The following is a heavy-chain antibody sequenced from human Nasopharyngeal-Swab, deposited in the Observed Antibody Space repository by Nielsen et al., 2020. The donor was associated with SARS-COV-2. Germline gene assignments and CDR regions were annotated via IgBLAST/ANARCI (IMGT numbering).Heavy chain of an antibody. D-gene: IGHD1-14*01. CDR2: FYTSGDT. CDR1: GFTVSSNY. Sequence: GGSLTLSCAASGFTVSSNYTSWVRQAPGKGLEWVSVFYTSGDTYYAVSVKGRFTISRDNSKNTLSLQMNSLRAEDTAVYYCARGRPGHYFDYWGQGTLVTVSS. CDR3: ARGRPGHYFDY. V-gene: IGHV3-53*01. J-gene: IGHJ4*02.